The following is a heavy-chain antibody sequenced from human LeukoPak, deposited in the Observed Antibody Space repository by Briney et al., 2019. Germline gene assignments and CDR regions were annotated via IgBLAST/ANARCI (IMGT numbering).Heavy chain of an antibody. D-gene: IGHD2-15*01. V-gene: IGHV3-30*04. CDR3: AKDPYASSSAGSWFDY. CDR1: GFTFSNYA. J-gene: IGHJ4*02. Sequence: GGSLRLSCAASGFTFSNYAMHWVRQAPGKGLEWVALISYDGSYKYYADSVKGRFTISRDNSKNTLYLQMNSLRAEDTAVYYCAKDPYASSSAGSWFDYWGQGTLVTVSS. CDR2: ISYDGSYK.